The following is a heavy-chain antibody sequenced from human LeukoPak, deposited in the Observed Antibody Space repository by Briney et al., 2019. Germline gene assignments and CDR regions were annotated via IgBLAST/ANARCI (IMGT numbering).Heavy chain of an antibody. CDR3: ARMYSSGWYVSFD. Sequence: SETLSLTCTVSGGSISSYYWSWIRQPAGKGLEWIGRIYTSGSTNYNPPLKSRVTMSVDTSKNQFSLKLSSVTAADTAVYYCARMYSSGWYVSFDWGQGTLVTVSS. CDR1: GGSISSYY. V-gene: IGHV4-4*07. D-gene: IGHD6-19*01. CDR2: IYTSGST. J-gene: IGHJ4*02.